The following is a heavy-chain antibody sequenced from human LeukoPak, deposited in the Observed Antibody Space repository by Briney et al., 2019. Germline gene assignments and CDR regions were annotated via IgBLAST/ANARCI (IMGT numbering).Heavy chain of an antibody. V-gene: IGHV1-69*06. D-gene: IGHD3-10*01. Sequence: SVKVSCKASGGTFSSYAISWVRQAPGQGLEWMGGIIPIFGTTDYARKFQGRVTITADKSTSTVYMELGSLRSEDTAVYYCARDSIRGANYYMDVWGKGTTVTISS. J-gene: IGHJ6*03. CDR1: GGTFSSYA. CDR2: IIPIFGTT. CDR3: ARDSIRGANYYMDV.